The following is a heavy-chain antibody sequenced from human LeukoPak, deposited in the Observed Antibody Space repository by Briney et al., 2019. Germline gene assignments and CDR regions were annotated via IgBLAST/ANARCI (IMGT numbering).Heavy chain of an antibody. V-gene: IGHV3-20*04. D-gene: IGHD2-21*02. Sequence: GGSLRLSCVGAGFSNADYGMSWVRQGPGKGRAWVAGIDWNGDALQYADSVKGRFTISRDNAKNSLYLQMDILRPEDTGVYYCARDLSATWYSLAYWGQGTLVTVSS. CDR1: GFSNADYG. J-gene: IGHJ4*02. CDR2: IDWNGDAL. CDR3: ARDLSATWYSLAY.